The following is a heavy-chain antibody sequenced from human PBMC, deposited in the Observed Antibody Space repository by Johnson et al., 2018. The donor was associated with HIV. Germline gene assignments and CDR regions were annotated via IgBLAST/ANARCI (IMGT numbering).Heavy chain of an antibody. J-gene: IGHJ3*02. V-gene: IGHV3-30*04. CDR3: AKAIWGGGNLGMGAFDI. D-gene: IGHD4-23*01. Sequence: MQLVESGGGVVQPGRSLRLSCAASAFTLTNYAIHWVRQAPGKGLEWVAIISYDETYKDYADSVKGRFTISRDNAKNSLYLQMNSLRVEDTALYYCAKAIWGGGNLGMGAFDIWGQGTMVTVSS. CDR1: AFTLTNYA. CDR2: ISYDETYK.